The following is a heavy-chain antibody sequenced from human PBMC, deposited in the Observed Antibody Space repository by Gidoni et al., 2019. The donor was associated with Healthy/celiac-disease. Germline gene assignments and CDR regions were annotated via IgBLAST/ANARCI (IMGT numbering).Heavy chain of an antibody. D-gene: IGHD6-13*01. V-gene: IGHV3-21*01. CDR1: GFTFSRYS. Sequence: EVQLVASGGGLVKPGASLRLSCAASGFTFSRYSMNWVRQAPGKGLEWVSSISSSSSYIYYADSVKGRFTISRDNAKNSLYLQMNSLRAEDTAVYYCAREAAAVYREGWFDPWGQGTLVTVSS. CDR2: ISSSSSYI. J-gene: IGHJ5*02. CDR3: AREAAAVYREGWFDP.